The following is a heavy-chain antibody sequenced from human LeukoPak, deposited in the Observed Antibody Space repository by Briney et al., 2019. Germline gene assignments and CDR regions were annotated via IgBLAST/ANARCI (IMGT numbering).Heavy chain of an antibody. J-gene: IGHJ4*02. D-gene: IGHD3-9*01. CDR1: GGTFSSYA. CDR2: IIPILGIA. CDR3: ARDRYDILTGYSPPGFDY. V-gene: IGHV1-69*04. Sequence: GASVKVSCKASGGTFSSYAISWVRQAPGQGLEWMGRIIPILGIANYAQKFQSRVTITADKSTSTAYMELSSLRSEDTAVYYCARDRYDILTGYSPPGFDYWGQGILVTVSS.